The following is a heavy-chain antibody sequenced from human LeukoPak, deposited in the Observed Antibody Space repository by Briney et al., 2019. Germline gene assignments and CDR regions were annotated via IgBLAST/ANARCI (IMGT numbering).Heavy chain of an antibody. CDR3: AKDAAAGTRPYYSDY. V-gene: IGHV3-11*04. D-gene: IGHD6-13*01. Sequence: GGSLRLSCAASGFTFSDYNMRWIRQAPGKGLEWVSSISRSGSTKYYADSVKGRFTISRDNAKNSLFLQMNSLRAEDTAVYYCAKDAAAGTRPYYSDYWGQGTLVTVSS. J-gene: IGHJ4*02. CDR2: ISRSGSTK. CDR1: GFTFSDYN.